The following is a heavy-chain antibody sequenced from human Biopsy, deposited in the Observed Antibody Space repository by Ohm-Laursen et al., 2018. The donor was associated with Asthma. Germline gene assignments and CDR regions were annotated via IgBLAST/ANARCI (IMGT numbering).Heavy chain of an antibody. Sequence: QTLSLTCAVSGGSISSGGYSWSWIRQPPGKGLEWIGYIYHSGSTYYNPSLKSRVTISVDRSKNQFSLKLSSVTAADTAVYYCARITNDRIAAAGRYYYYGMDVWGQGTTVTVSS. D-gene: IGHD6-13*01. CDR1: GGSISSGGYS. J-gene: IGHJ6*02. V-gene: IGHV4-30-2*01. CDR3: ARITNDRIAAAGRYYYYGMDV. CDR2: IYHSGST.